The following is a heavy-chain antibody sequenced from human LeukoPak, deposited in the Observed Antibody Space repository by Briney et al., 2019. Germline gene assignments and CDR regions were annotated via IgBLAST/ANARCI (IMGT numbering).Heavy chain of an antibody. D-gene: IGHD2-15*01. J-gene: IGHJ4*02. Sequence: GESLKISCKGSGYRFTSYWIGWVRQMPGKGLEWMGIIYPGDSDTRYSPSFQGQVTISADKSISTAYLQWSSLKASDTAMYYCARRSVVVVAATQDLAYYFDYWGQGTLVTVSS. CDR3: ARRSVVVVAATQDLAYYFDY. CDR1: GYRFTSYW. CDR2: IYPGDSDT. V-gene: IGHV5-51*01.